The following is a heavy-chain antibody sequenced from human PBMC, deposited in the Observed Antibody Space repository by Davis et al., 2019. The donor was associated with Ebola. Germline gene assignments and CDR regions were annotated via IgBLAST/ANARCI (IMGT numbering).Heavy chain of an antibody. V-gene: IGHV4-39*01. D-gene: IGHD2-2*01. Sequence: SETLSLTCTVSGGSISSSSYYWGWIRQPPGKGLEWIGSIYYSWSTYYNPSLKSRVTISVDTSKNQFSLKLSSVTAADTAVYYCARRIGGYCSSTSCYGGNWFDPWGQGTLVTVSS. CDR1: GGSISSSSYY. CDR3: ARRIGGYCSSTSCYGGNWFDP. CDR2: IYYSWST. J-gene: IGHJ5*02.